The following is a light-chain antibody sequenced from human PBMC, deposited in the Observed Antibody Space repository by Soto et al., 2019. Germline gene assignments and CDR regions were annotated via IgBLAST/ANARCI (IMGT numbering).Light chain of an antibody. J-gene: IGKJ1*01. CDR2: GAS. CDR3: LQYNTLPRT. V-gene: IGKV3-15*01. CDR1: QSVTRN. Sequence: EIVMTQSPATLSVSPGERATLSCRASQSVTRNLAWYQQKPGQAPRLLIYGASTRATDVPARFSGSGSGTEFTLTISSLQSEDFAVYYCLQYNTLPRTFGQGTKVEIK.